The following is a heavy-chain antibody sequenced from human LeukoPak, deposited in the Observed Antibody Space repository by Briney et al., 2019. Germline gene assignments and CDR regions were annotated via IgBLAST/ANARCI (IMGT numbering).Heavy chain of an antibody. D-gene: IGHD2-15*01. CDR3: VREDPCSSGGSCFYLDY. CDR2: INPNSGGT. Sequence: ASVKVSCKASGYIFTGHYMHWVRQAPGQGLEWMGRINPNSGGTNFAQKFQGRVTMTRDTSISTAYMELSRLRSDDTAVYYCVREDPCSSGGSCFYLDYWGQGTLITVSS. CDR1: GYIFTGHY. J-gene: IGHJ4*02. V-gene: IGHV1-2*06.